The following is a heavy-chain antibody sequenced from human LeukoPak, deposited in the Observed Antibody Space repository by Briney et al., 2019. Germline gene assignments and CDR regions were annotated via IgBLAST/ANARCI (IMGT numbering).Heavy chain of an antibody. Sequence: GGSLRLSCAASGFTFSSYGMHWVRQAPGKGLEWVAFIRYDGSNKYYVDSVKGRFTISRDNSKNTLYLQMNSLRAEDTAVYYCAKDRDTAGQRWLHPLDYWGQGTLVTVSS. J-gene: IGHJ4*02. CDR3: AKDRDTAGQRWLHPLDY. V-gene: IGHV3-30*02. CDR2: IRYDGSNK. D-gene: IGHD5-24*01. CDR1: GFTFSSYG.